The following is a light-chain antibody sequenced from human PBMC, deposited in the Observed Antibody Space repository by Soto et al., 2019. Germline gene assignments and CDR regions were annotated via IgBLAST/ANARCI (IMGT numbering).Light chain of an antibody. CDR2: SSS. CDR3: QQYRTSPPTWT. J-gene: IGKJ1*01. CDR1: QSVSSTY. V-gene: IGKV3-20*01. Sequence: ELVWTQSPGTLSLSPGDRATLSCRASQSVSSTYLAWYQQRPGQAPRLLIYSSSSRASGIPDRFSGSGPGTDFTLTISRLEPEDFAVYYCQQYRTSPPTWTFGQGTKV.